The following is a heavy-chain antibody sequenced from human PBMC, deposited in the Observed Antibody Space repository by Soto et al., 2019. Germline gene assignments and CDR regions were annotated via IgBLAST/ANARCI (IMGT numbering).Heavy chain of an antibody. D-gene: IGHD2-8*01. CDR2: INPNSGGT. J-gene: IGHJ5*02. CDR1: GYTFTGYY. CDR3: ARGSTKDCTNGVCPPGWFDP. V-gene: IGHV1-2*04. Sequence: ASVKVSCKASGYTFTGYYMHWVRQAPGQGLEWMGWINPNSGGTNYAQKFQGWVTMTRDTSISTAYMELSRLRSDDTAVYYCARGSTKDCTNGVCPPGWFDPWGQGTLVTVSS.